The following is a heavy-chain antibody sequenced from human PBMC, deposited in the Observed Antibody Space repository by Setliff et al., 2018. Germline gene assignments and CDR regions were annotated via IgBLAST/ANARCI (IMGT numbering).Heavy chain of an antibody. D-gene: IGHD6-19*01. CDR2: IDWDDDK. J-gene: IGHJ3*02. Sequence: TLSLTCTVSDDSISSRHYYWSWIRQPPGKALEWLARIDWDDDKYYSTSLKTRLTISKDTSKNQVVLTMTNMDPVDTATYYCARIQSSVHDAFDIWGQGTMVTVSS. CDR3: ARIQSSVHDAFDI. CDR1: DDSISSRHYY. V-gene: IGHV2-70*11.